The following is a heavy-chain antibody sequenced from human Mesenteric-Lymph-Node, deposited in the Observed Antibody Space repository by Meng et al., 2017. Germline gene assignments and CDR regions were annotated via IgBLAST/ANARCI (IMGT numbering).Heavy chain of an antibody. J-gene: IGHJ4*02. CDR3: ARVGDSGDSLDY. Sequence: SETLSLTCVVSGASITGDNWWSWVRQPPGKGLEWIGEIYHIGSSNYNPSLKSRVTIFIDKSKNQFSLDLNSVTAADTAVYYCARVGDSGDSLDYWGQGTLVTVSS. CDR1: GASITGDNW. D-gene: IGHD4-17*01. V-gene: IGHV4-4*02. CDR2: IYHIGSS.